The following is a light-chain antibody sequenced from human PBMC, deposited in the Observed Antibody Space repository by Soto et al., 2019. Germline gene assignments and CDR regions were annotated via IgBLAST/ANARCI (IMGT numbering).Light chain of an antibody. CDR1: QSVSSN. V-gene: IGKV3-15*01. J-gene: IGKJ1*01. CDR2: GAS. CDR3: QQYGSSGT. Sequence: ENVMTQSPATLPVSPGERPTLSCSATQSVSSNLAWYQQKPGQAPRLLIYGASTRATGIPARFSGSGSGTDFTLTISRLEPEDFAVYYCQQYGSSGTFGQGTKV.